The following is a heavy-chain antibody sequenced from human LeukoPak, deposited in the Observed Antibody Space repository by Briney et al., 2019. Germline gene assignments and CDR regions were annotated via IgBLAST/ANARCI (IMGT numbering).Heavy chain of an antibody. V-gene: IGHV3-21*03. CDR2: ITSSSNYI. J-gene: IGHJ4*02. CDR3: ARDSWDYGSGSYCGIDY. Sequence: PGGSLRLSRAASGFTFSRYNMNWVRQAPGKGLEWVSSITSSSNYIYYADSVKGRFTISRDSAKNSLYLQMNSLRAEDTTVYYCARDSWDYGSGSYCGIDYWGQGTLVTVSS. D-gene: IGHD3-10*01. CDR1: GFTFSRYN.